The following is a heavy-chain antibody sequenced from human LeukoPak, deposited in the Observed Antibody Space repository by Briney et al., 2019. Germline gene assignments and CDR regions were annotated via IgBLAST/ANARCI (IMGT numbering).Heavy chain of an antibody. Sequence: KPSETLSLTCTVSGASISSYYWSWIRQPPGKGLEWIGYIYYSGSTNYNPSLKSRVTISVDTSKNQFTLKLGSVTAADTAVYSCARGYDSSGYDNWFDPWGQGTLVTVSS. CDR1: GASISSYY. CDR3: ARGYDSSGYDNWFDP. D-gene: IGHD3-22*01. V-gene: IGHV4-59*01. CDR2: IYYSGST. J-gene: IGHJ5*02.